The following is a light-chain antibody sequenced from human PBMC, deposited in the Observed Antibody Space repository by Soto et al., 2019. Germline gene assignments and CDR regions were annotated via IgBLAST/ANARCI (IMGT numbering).Light chain of an antibody. CDR3: QQSYNTELT. J-gene: IGKJ4*01. Sequence: DIQMTQSPSSLSASVGDRVTITCQASQDISNYLNWYQQKPGKAPKLLIYAASSLQSGVPSRFSGSGSGTDFTLTISSLQPEDFASYYCQQSYNTELTFGGGTKVDIK. V-gene: IGKV1-39*01. CDR1: QDISNY. CDR2: AAS.